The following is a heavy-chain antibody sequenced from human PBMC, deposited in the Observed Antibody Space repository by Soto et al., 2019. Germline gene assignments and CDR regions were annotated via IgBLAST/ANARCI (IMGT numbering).Heavy chain of an antibody. CDR2: IIPIFGTP. V-gene: IGHV1-69*01. CDR1: GVTFSRQD. Sequence: QVQLVQSGAEVKKPGSSVKVSCKASGVTFSRQDMRWVRQAPGQGLEWMGGIIPIFGTPQYAEKFQDRVTITADESTSTAYMELSSLPSEDTAVYYWATNEGRDGYSFDYWGQGTLVTVSS. J-gene: IGHJ4*02. CDR3: ATNEGRDGYSFDY. D-gene: IGHD5-12*01.